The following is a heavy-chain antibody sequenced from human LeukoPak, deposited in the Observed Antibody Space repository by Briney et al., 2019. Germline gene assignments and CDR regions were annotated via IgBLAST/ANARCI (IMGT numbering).Heavy chain of an antibody. J-gene: IGHJ4*02. CDR1: GFTFYTYA. CDR2: ISGSGDKT. Sequence: GGSLRLSCAASGFTFYTYAMTWVRQAPGKGLEWVSSISGSGDKTYYADSVKGRFTVSRDNSKNTLYLQMNSLRAEDTAVYYCARDQYDTWSRRGNFDSWGQGTLVIVSS. D-gene: IGHD3-3*01. V-gene: IGHV3-23*01. CDR3: ARDQYDTWSRRGNFDS.